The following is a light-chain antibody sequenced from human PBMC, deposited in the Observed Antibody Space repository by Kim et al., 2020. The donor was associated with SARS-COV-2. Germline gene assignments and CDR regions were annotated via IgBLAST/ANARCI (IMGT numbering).Light chain of an antibody. CDR2: KAS. Sequence: ASVGDRVTITCRASQSISTWLAWFQQKPGKAPKLLIYKASTLESGVPSRFSGSGFGTEFTLTISSLQPDDFATYYCQQYNTYSPYSFGQGTKLEI. CDR3: QQYNTYSPYS. J-gene: IGKJ2*03. CDR1: QSISTW. V-gene: IGKV1-5*03.